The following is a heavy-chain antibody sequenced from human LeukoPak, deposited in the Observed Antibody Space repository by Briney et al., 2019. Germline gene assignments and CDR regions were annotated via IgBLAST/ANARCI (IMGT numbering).Heavy chain of an antibody. J-gene: IGHJ4*02. CDR1: GGTISNNNYY. CDR3: ARLQGYNRHLDY. CDR2: IYYSGST. D-gene: IGHD1-14*01. Sequence: SETLSLTCTVSGGTISNNNYYWGWIRQPPGKGLEWIGYIYYSGSTNYNPSLKSRVTISVDTSKNQFSLKLSSVTAADTAVYYCARLQGYNRHLDYWGQGTLVTVSS. V-gene: IGHV4-61*05.